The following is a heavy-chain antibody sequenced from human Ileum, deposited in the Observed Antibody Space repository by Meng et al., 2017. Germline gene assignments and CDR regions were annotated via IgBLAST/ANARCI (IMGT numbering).Heavy chain of an antibody. CDR3: ARERGSGGGDLDD. CDR1: GYTFSRYS. D-gene: IGHD3-16*01. CDR2: ISANIGRK. J-gene: IGHJ1*01. Sequence: QVQLVQSGAEVKKPGASVKVSCKTSGYTFSRYSISWVRQAPGQGLEWMGWISANIGRKNYAQKFQGRVTITTDTSTSTAYMELRSLRSDDTAVYYGARERGSGGGDLDDWGQGTLVTVSS. V-gene: IGHV1-18*01.